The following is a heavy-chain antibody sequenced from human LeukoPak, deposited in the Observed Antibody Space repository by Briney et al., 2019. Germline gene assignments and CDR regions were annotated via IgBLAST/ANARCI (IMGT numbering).Heavy chain of an antibody. CDR2: INPSGGST. CDR1: GYTFTSYY. D-gene: IGHD2-2*01. CDR3: ARDEDIVVVPAAILRY. J-gene: IGHJ4*02. Sequence: ASVKVSCTASGYTFTSYYMHWVRQAPGQGLEWMGIINPSGGSTSYAQKFQGRVTMTRDTSTSTVYMELSSLRSEDTAVYYCARDEDIVVVPAAILRYWGQGTLVTVSS. V-gene: IGHV1-46*01.